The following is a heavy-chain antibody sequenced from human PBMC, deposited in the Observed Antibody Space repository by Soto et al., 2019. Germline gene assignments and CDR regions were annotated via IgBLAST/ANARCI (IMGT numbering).Heavy chain of an antibody. D-gene: IGHD2-21*01. J-gene: IGHJ5*01. CDR1: GYTFTSYD. CDR2: MNPNSGNT. Sequence: QVQLVQSGAEVKTPGASVKVPCKASGYTFTSYDMNWVRQAPGQGLEWMGWMNPNSGNTGYAQKFQGRLTMTRDTAISIAHMELSSLRNEDTAVYYCARSDGYNFNWLDSWGQGTLVTVSA. V-gene: IGHV1-8*01. CDR3: ARSDGYNFNWLDS.